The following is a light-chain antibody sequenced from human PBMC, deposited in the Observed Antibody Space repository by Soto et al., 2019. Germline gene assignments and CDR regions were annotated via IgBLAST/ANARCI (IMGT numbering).Light chain of an antibody. V-gene: IGLV2-14*03. CDR3: SSYTGSSTQV. CDR1: SSDVGGYNY. J-gene: IGLJ1*01. Sequence: QSVLTQPASVSGSPGQSITISCTGTSSDVGGYNYVSWYQSHPGEAPKLIIYDVSNRPSGVSDRFSGSKSGNTASLTISGLQAEDEADYYCSSYTGSSTQVFGTGTKVTVL. CDR2: DVS.